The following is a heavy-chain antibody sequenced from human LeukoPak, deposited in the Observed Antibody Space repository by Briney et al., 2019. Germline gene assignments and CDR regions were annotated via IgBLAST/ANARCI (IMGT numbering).Heavy chain of an antibody. CDR3: ARGISGYSYGYGDY. J-gene: IGHJ4*02. D-gene: IGHD5-18*01. V-gene: IGHV1-8*01. CDR2: MNPNSGNT. Sequence: GASVKVSCKASGYTFTGYDINWVRQAPGQGPEWMGWMNPNSGNTGYAQKFQGRVSTTRDTSINTAYMELSSLGSEDTAVYYCARGISGYSYGYGDYWGKGTLVTVSS. CDR1: GYTFTGYD.